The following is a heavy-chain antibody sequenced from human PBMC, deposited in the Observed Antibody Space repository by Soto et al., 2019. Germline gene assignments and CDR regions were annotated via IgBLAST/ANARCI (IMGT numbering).Heavy chain of an antibody. Sequence: GGSLRLSGAASGFKFSNYPISWVRQAPWKGLEWVSLISATGVGKYYADSVKGRFTISRDNSHNTLYLQVHSLSAEDTAVYYCAKDRRAGGNSDLYFDFWGQGA. CDR3: AKDRRAGGNSDLYFDF. D-gene: IGHD3-16*01. CDR2: ISATGVGK. J-gene: IGHJ5*01. V-gene: IGHV3-23*01. CDR1: GFKFSNYP.